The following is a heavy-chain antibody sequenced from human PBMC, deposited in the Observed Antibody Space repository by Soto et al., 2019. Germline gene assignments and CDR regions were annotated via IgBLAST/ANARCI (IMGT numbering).Heavy chain of an antibody. V-gene: IGHV4-59*08. J-gene: IGHJ6*02. CDR3: ARHVPYCSDSSHCAYGLDV. D-gene: IGHD2-15*01. CDR2: IYYSGTT. CDR1: GGSISRYY. Sequence: QVQLQESGPGLVRPSETLSLICTVSGGSISRYYWSWIRQPPGKGLEWIGYIYYSGTTRYNPSLKIRGTISVDSSKHQFSLKLSSLTAADTAVYHCARHVPYCSDSSHCAYGLDVWGQGTTVTVSS.